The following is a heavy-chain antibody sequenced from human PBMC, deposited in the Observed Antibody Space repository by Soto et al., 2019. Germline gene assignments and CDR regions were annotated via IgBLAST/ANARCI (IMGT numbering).Heavy chain of an antibody. Sequence: PGGSLRLSCAASGFTFSSYWMHWVRQAPGKGLVWVSRINSDGSSTSYADSVKGRFTISRDNAKNTLYLQVNSLRAEDTAVYYCAIRASYYDSSGYFDYWGQGTLVTVSS. V-gene: IGHV3-74*01. J-gene: IGHJ4*02. D-gene: IGHD3-22*01. CDR2: INSDGSST. CDR1: GFTFSSYW. CDR3: AIRASYYDSSGYFDY.